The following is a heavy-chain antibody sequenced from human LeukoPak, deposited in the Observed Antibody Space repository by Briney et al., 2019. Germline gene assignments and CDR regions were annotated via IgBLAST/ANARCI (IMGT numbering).Heavy chain of an antibody. CDR2: INHSRST. J-gene: IGHJ4*02. V-gene: IGHV4-34*01. D-gene: IGHD4-17*01. CDR3: ARVSGDYFDWEVDY. CDR1: GGSFSGYY. Sequence: SETLSLTCAVYGGSFSGYYWSWIRQPPGKGLEWIGEINHSRSTNYNPSLKSRVTISVDTSKNQFSLKLSSVTAADTAVYYCARVSGDYFDWEVDYWGQGTLVTVSS.